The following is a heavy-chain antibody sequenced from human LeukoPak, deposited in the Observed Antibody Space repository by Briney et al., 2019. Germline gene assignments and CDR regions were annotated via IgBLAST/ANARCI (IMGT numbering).Heavy chain of an antibody. D-gene: IGHD3-22*01. CDR1: GGSFSDYY. V-gene: IGHV4-34*01. CDR3: ATVPYDSSGYYSAGYFQH. J-gene: IGHJ1*01. Sequence: PSETLSLTCAVYGGSFSDYYWTWIRQPPGKWLQWIGEINHSGSTNYNPSLKSRVTLSVDTSKNQFSLRLNSVTAADTAVYYCATVPYDSSGYYSAGYFQHWGQGTLVTVSS. CDR2: INHSGST.